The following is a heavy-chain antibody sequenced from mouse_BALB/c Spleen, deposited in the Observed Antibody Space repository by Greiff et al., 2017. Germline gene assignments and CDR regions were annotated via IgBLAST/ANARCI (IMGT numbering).Heavy chain of an antibody. CDR2: ISSGGSYT. Sequence: EVKLMESGGGLVKPGGSLKLSCAASGFTFSSYAMSWVRQTPEKRLEWVATISSGGSYTYYPDSVKGRFTISRDNAKNTLYLQMSSLRSEDTAMYYCALSDYYGSRGDFDVWGAGTTVTVSS. J-gene: IGHJ1*01. CDR1: GFTFSSYA. CDR3: ALSDYYGSRGDFDV. D-gene: IGHD1-1*01. V-gene: IGHV5-9-3*01.